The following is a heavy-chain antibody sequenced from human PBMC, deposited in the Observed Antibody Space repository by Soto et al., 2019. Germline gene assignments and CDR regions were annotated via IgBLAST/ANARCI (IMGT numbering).Heavy chain of an antibody. Sequence: SETLSLTCTVSGGSISSYYWSWLRQPPGKGLEWIGYIYYSGSTNYNPSLKSRVTISVDTSKNQFSVKLGSVTAADTAIYYCARGLVSAPRGYYAFWSGYYRPYYFDQWGQGTLVTVSS. CDR1: GGSISSYY. CDR3: ARGLVSAPRGYYAFWSGYYRPYYFDQ. V-gene: IGHV4-59*01. CDR2: IYYSGST. D-gene: IGHD3-3*01. J-gene: IGHJ4*02.